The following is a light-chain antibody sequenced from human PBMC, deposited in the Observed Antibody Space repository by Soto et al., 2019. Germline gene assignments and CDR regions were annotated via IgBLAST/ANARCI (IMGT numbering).Light chain of an antibody. Sequence: QSVPSHPASASGSPGHSITISCTGTSSDVGTYKPVSWYQQHPGKAPKVIIYDDSKRPSGVSNRFSGSKSGNTASLTISGLQAEEEADYYCCSFAGSSTWFGGGTKVTXL. V-gene: IGLV2-23*01. CDR3: CSFAGSSTW. CDR2: DDS. J-gene: IGLJ3*02. CDR1: SSDVGTYKP.